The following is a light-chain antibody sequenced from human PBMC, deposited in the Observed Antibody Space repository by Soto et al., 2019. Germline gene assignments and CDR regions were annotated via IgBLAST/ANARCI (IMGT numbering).Light chain of an antibody. CDR1: QSVSSNL. Sequence: EIVLTQSPGTLSLSPGERATLSCRASQSVSSNLLAWYQQKPGQAPRLLIYGASSRATGIPDRFRGSGSGTDFSPTTSRLEPDGGAGYYCQPGDTSPMSAVGHGTKVEI. CDR2: GAS. V-gene: IGKV3-20*01. J-gene: IGKJ2*01. CDR3: QPGDTSPMSA.